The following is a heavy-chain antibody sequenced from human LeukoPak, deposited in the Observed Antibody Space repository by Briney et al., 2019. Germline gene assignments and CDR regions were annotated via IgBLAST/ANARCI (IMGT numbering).Heavy chain of an antibody. CDR2: VHLNGGGT. Sequence: ASVKVSCTASGHIFTVDSIHWVRQAPGQGLEWLGWVHLNGGGTYRAQKFQGRVTMTKGSSISTASMELSGLTSDDTAVYCSGGTCYAWTDAFHVWGQGTMVIVSS. J-gene: IGHJ3*01. D-gene: IGHD3-16*01. CDR1: GHIFTVDS. V-gene: IGHV1-2*02. CDR3: GGTCYAWTDAFHV.